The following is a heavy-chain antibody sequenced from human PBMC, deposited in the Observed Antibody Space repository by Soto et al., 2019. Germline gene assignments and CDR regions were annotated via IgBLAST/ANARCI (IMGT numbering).Heavy chain of an antibody. CDR3: ARDPKTSGGQHWAFNYFDS. CDR2: ISYDGTNK. Sequence: GGSLSLSCAASGFSFSISPMHWVRQAPGKGPEWVALISYDGTNKFYADSVKGRFTISRDNSKSTLYLQVDSLRPEDAAVYYCARDPKTSGGQHWAFNYFDSWGQGTLVTVSS. J-gene: IGHJ4*02. D-gene: IGHD7-27*01. V-gene: IGHV3-30-3*01. CDR1: GFSFSISP.